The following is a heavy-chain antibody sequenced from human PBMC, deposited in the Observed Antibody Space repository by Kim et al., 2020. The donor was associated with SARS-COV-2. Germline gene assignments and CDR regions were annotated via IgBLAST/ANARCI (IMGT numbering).Heavy chain of an antibody. V-gene: IGHV1-69*13. J-gene: IGHJ4*02. Sequence: SVKVSCKASGGTFSSYAISWVRQAPGQGLEWMGGIIPIFGTANYAQKFQGRVTITADESTSTAYMELSSLRSEDTAVYYCARDPLNSGYDKRRFDYWGQGTLVTVSS. D-gene: IGHD5-12*01. CDR2: IIPIFGTA. CDR1: GGTFSSYA. CDR3: ARDPLNSGYDKRRFDY.